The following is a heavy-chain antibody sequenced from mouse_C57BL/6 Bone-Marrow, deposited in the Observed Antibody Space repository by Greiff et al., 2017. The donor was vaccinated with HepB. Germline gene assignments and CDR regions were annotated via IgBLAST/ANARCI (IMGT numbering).Heavy chain of an antibody. Sequence: VQLQQSGPELVKPGASVKISCKASGYTFTDYYMNWVKQSHGKSLEWIGDINPNNGGTSYNQKFKGKATLTVDKSSSTAYMELRSLTSENSAVYYCARWVTTVPHYAMDYWGQGTSVTVSS. CDR3: ARWVTTVPHYAMDY. CDR1: GYTFTDYY. V-gene: IGHV1-26*01. J-gene: IGHJ4*01. CDR2: INPNNGGT. D-gene: IGHD1-1*01.